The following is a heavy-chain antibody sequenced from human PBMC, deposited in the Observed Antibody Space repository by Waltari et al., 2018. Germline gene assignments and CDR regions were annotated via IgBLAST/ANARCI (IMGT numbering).Heavy chain of an antibody. J-gene: IGHJ5*02. V-gene: IGHV3-15*01. CDR1: GFTFSNVS. Sequence: EVQLVESGGGLVKPGGSLRLSCAASGFTFSNVSLSWVRQAPGEGVGWVGRIKSETDGVTTDYGAPVKGRFTMSRDESKSKLDLQMDSLKTEDTAAYYCTTYPPGFDPWGQGTLVTVSS. CDR3: TTYPPGFDP. CDR2: IKSETDGVTT.